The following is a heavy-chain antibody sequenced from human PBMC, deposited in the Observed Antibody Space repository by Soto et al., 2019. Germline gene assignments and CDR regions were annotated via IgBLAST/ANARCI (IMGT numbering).Heavy chain of an antibody. D-gene: IGHD2-21*01. CDR3: VRHPRISVQGY. CDR1: GLTFNRHW. V-gene: IGHV3-7*05. J-gene: IGHJ4*02. CDR2: IKEDGSDE. Sequence: EVQLVESGGGLVQPGGSLRLSCAVSGLTFNRHWMSWVRQAPGKGLEWVANIKEDGSDEYYVDSVRGRFTISRDNVRDSLFLQMNILRAEDTAMYFCVRHPRISVQGYWGQGTLVTVSS.